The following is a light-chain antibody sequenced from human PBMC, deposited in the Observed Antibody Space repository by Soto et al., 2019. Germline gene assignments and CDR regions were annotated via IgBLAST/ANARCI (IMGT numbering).Light chain of an antibody. CDR3: GTWDSSLSAGVV. V-gene: IGLV1-51*01. J-gene: IGLJ2*01. CDR1: TSNIENNY. CDR2: DNK. Sequence: QSVLTQPPSVSAAPGQKVTISCSGSTSNIENNYVSWYQQLPGTAPKLLIYDNKKRPSGIPDRFSGFKSGTSATLGITGLQTGDEAIYYCGTWDSSLSAGVVFGGGTKLTVL.